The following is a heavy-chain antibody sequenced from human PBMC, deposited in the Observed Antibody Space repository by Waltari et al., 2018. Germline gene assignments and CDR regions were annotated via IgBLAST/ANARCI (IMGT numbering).Heavy chain of an antibody. CDR1: GGSISSYY. Sequence: QVQLQESGPGLVKPSETLSLTCTVSGGSISSYYWSWIRQPPGKGLEWIGYIYYSGSTNYNPSLKSRVTISVDTSKNQFSLKLSSVTAADTAVYYCVRGGWKRFNYYYYMDVWGKGTTVTVSS. V-gene: IGHV4-59*01. CDR2: IYYSGST. CDR3: VRGGWKRFNYYYYMDV. D-gene: IGHD6-19*01. J-gene: IGHJ6*03.